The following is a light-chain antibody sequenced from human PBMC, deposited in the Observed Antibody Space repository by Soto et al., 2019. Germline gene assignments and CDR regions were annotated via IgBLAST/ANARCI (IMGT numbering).Light chain of an antibody. Sequence: DIQMTQSPSSLSASVGDRVTITCRASQNIRNYLNWYQQKPGDAPKLLIYAASTLQVAVPSRFSGSGSGTDFTLTISSLQPEDFATYHCQQGHSTPYTFGQGTRLEI. V-gene: IGKV1-39*01. CDR3: QQGHSTPYT. J-gene: IGKJ2*01. CDR2: AAS. CDR1: QNIRNY.